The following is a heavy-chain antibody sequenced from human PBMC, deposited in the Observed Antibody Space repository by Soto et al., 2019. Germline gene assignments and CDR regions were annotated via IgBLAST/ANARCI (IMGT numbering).Heavy chain of an antibody. CDR3: GKGQAGIAVDWVDP. CDR1: GFTFSTYT. V-gene: IGHV3-23*01. D-gene: IGHD6-19*01. CDR2: ISGSGVST. J-gene: IGHJ5*02. Sequence: EVQLLESGGGLVQPGGSLRLSCAASGFTFSTYTMTWVRQAPGKGLEWVSAISGSGVSTHYADSVKGRFTISRDNSKNTLDLQMNSLRAEDTAVYYCGKGQAGIAVDWVDPWGQGTLVTVSS.